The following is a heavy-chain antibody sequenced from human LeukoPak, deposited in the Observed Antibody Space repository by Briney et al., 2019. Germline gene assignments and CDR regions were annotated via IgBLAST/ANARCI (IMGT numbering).Heavy chain of an antibody. V-gene: IGHV4-31*03. Sequence: SETLSLTCSVSGGSISSSSYYWGWIRQHPGKGLEWIGYIYYSGSTYYNPSLKSRVTISVDTSMNQFSLKLSSVTAADTAVYYCARDPRGAGRAVRNWYFDLWGRGTLVTVSS. CDR2: IYYSGST. CDR3: ARDPRGAGRAVRNWYFDL. D-gene: IGHD3-10*01. CDR1: GGSISSSSYY. J-gene: IGHJ2*01.